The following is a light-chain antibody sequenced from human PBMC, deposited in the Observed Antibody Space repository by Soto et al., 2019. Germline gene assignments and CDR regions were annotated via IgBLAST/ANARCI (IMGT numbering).Light chain of an antibody. J-gene: IGKJ2*01. Sequence: DIQLTQSPSFLSASVGDRVTITCRASQGISSYLAWYQQKPGKAPKLLIYAASTLQSGVPSRFSGSGSGTEFTLTISSLXXEDFATYYCQQLNSYPLYTFGQGTKLEIK. CDR1: QGISSY. CDR2: AAS. V-gene: IGKV1-9*01. CDR3: QQLNSYPLYT.